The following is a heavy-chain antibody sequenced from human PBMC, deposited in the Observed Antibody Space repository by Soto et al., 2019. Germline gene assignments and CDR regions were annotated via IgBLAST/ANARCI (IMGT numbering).Heavy chain of an antibody. D-gene: IGHD3-10*01. J-gene: IGHJ5*02. CDR1: GDSISEYY. V-gene: IGHV4-59*08. CDR2: IYYSGST. Sequence: PSETLSLTCTVSGDSISEYYWSWIRQPPGKGLEWIGYIYYSGSTNSNNPSLKSRVAISVDTSKNEFSLKLSSVTAADTAGYYRARHFSGNSFDPWGEGTLVTVSS. CDR3: ARHFSGNSFDP.